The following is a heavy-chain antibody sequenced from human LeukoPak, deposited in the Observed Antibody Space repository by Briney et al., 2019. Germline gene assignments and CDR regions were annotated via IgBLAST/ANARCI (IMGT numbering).Heavy chain of an antibody. D-gene: IGHD6-13*01. CDR1: GNSFTSYW. Sequence: GESLKISCKGSGNSFTSYWIGWVRQMPGKGLEWMGIIYPGDSDTRYSPSFQGQVTISADKSISTAYLQWSSLKASDSAMYYCARQTRGGIAAAGSDYWGQGTLVTVSS. CDR3: ARQTRGGIAAAGSDY. V-gene: IGHV5-51*01. CDR2: IYPGDSDT. J-gene: IGHJ4*02.